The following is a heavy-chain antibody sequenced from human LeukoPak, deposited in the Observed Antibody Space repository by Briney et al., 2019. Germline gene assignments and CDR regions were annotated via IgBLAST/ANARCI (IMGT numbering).Heavy chain of an antibody. CDR1: GYTFTDYY. Sequence: GASVKVSCKASGYTFTDYYIHWVRQAPGQGLEWMGWINPNNGGTNYAQKFQGRVTMTRDTSISTAYMELSRLRSDDTAVYYCARGLYIEPGIAAAGTSRGWFDPWGQGTLVTVSS. CDR2: INPNNGGT. J-gene: IGHJ5*02. V-gene: IGHV1-2*02. D-gene: IGHD6-13*01. CDR3: ARGLYIEPGIAAAGTSRGWFDP.